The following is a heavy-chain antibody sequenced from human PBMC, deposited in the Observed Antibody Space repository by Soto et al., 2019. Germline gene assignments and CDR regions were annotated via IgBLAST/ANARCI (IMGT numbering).Heavy chain of an antibody. J-gene: IGHJ6*03. CDR2: ISGSGST. V-gene: IGHV3-23*01. Sequence: EVQLLESGGGLVQPGGSLRLSCAASGFTVSSYAMSWVRQAPGTGLEWVSVISGSGSTYSADSVKGQFTISRDSSKNTVYLQMNSLRAEDTAVYYCAKALRFTFTTGYYMDVWGRGTTVTVSS. CDR3: AKALRFTFTTGYYMDV. CDR1: GFTVSSYA. D-gene: IGHD3-16*01.